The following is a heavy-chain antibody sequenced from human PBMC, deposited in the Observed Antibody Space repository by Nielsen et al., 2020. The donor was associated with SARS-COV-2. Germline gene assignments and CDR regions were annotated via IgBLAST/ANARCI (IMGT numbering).Heavy chain of an antibody. CDR1: GGSISTGSHY. CDR3: VRIDMATISVDY. V-gene: IGHV4-61*01. D-gene: IGHD5-24*01. Sequence: SETLSLTCIVSGGSISTGSHYWSWIRQPPGKGLEWIGYIFYRGNTNYNPSLQSRVTISVDTSKNQFSLKVNSVTAADTAVYYCVRIDMATISVDYWGRGTLVTVSS. CDR2: IFYRGNT. J-gene: IGHJ4*01.